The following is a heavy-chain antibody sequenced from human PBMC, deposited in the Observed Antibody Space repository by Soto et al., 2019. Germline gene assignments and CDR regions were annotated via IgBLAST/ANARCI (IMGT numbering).Heavy chain of an antibody. J-gene: IGHJ4*02. Sequence: GGSLRLSCAASGFAFSSYWMSWVRQAPGKGLEWVANIKQDGSEKYYVDSVKDRFTISRDNAKNSLYLQMNSLRAEDTAVYYCARGPRAPYYDFWSGYYTPDSFDYWGQGTLVTVSS. CDR2: IKQDGSEK. V-gene: IGHV3-7*01. D-gene: IGHD3-3*01. CDR1: GFAFSSYW. CDR3: ARGPRAPYYDFWSGYYTPDSFDY.